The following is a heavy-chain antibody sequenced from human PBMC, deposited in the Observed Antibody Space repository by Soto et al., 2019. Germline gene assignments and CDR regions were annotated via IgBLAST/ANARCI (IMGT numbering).Heavy chain of an antibody. CDR1: GGSISSYY. Sequence: SETLSLTSTVSGGSISSYYWSWIRQPPGKGLEWIGYIYYSGSTNYNPSLKSRVTISVDTSKNQFSLKLSSVTAADTAVYYCARVSLRGPYSSGWIYFDYWGQGTLVTVSS. CDR3: ARVSLRGPYSSGWIYFDY. J-gene: IGHJ4*02. D-gene: IGHD6-19*01. CDR2: IYYSGST. V-gene: IGHV4-59*01.